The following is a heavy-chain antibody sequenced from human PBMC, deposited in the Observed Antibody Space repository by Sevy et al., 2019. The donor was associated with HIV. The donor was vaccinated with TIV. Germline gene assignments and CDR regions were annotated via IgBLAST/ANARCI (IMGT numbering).Heavy chain of an antibody. J-gene: IGHJ4*01. CDR3: ARDSPGYGGYSY. CDR2: IKEDGSAK. Sequence: RGYLRLSCAASRFTFKTYWMSWVRQAPGKGLERVGNIKEDGSAKYYADSVRGRFTISRDNAKNSLYLQMSSLRLEDTAVYDCARDSPGYGGYSYWGQGTLVSVSS. V-gene: IGHV3-7*01. D-gene: IGHD1-26*01. CDR1: RFTFKTYW.